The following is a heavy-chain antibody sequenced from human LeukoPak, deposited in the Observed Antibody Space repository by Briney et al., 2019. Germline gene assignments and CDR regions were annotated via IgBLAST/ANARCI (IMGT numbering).Heavy chain of an antibody. D-gene: IGHD3-10*02. CDR2: INSDGSST. CDR3: AREGDYYVLGAFDI. CDR1: GFTFRSYW. Sequence: GGTLRLSCAASGFTFRSYWMHWVSDAPGKGLVWVSSINSDGSSTSYADSVKGRFTISRDNAKNTLYLQMNSLRAEDTAVYYCAREGDYYVLGAFDIWGQGTMVTVSS. J-gene: IGHJ3*02. V-gene: IGHV3-74*01.